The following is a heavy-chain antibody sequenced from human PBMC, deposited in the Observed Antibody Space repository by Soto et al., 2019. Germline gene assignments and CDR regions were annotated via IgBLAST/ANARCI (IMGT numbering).Heavy chain of an antibody. J-gene: IGHJ6*02. CDR1: GYSFTSYW. V-gene: IGHV5-10-1*01. Sequence: GESLKISCKGSGYSFTSYWISWVRQMPGKGLEWMGRIDPSDSYTNYSPSFQGHVTISADKSISTAYLQWSSLKASDTAMYYCARLAMDTRRGYYGMDVWGQGTTVTVSS. D-gene: IGHD5-18*01. CDR3: ARLAMDTRRGYYGMDV. CDR2: IDPSDSYT.